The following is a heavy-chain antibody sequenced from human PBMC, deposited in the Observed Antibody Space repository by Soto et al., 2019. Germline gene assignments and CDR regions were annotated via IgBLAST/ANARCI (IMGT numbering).Heavy chain of an antibody. CDR1: GGSISSSSYY. J-gene: IGHJ4*02. V-gene: IGHV4-39*01. CDR3: ARAHPHSYGVYYFDY. D-gene: IGHD5-18*01. Sequence: SETLSLTCTVSGGSISSSSYYWGWIRQPPGKGLAWIGSIYYSGSTYNNPSLKSRVTISVDTSKNQFSLKVNSVTAADTAVYYCARAHPHSYGVYYFDYWGQGTPVTVSS. CDR2: IYYSGST.